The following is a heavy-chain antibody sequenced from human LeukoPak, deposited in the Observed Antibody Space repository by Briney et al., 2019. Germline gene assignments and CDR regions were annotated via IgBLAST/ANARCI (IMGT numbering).Heavy chain of an antibody. CDR3: AKDSPYYYDSSGYFDY. CDR2: ISGSGGST. V-gene: IGHV3-23*01. CDR1: GFTFSSYA. J-gene: IGHJ4*02. Sequence: GGSLRLSCAASGFTFSSYAMSWVRQAPGKGLEWASAISGSGGSTYYADSVKGRFTISRDNSKNTLYLQMNSLRAEDTAVYYCAKDSPYYYDSSGYFDYWGQGTLVTVSS. D-gene: IGHD3-22*01.